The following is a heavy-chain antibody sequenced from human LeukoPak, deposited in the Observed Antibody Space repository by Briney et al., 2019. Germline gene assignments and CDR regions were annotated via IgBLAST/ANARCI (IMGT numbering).Heavy chain of an antibody. V-gene: IGHV3-23*01. Sequence: GGSLRLSCAASGFTFSSYAMSWVRQAPGKGLEWVSAISGSGGSTYYADSVKGRFTISRDNSKNTLYLQMNSLRAEDTAVYYCAIPFPCIAAAGTSWFDPWGQGTLVTVSS. CDR2: ISGSGGST. CDR1: GFTFSSYA. D-gene: IGHD6-13*01. CDR3: AIPFPCIAAAGTSWFDP. J-gene: IGHJ5*02.